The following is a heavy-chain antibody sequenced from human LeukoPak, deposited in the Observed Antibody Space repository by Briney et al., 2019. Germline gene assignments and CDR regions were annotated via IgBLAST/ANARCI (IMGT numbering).Heavy chain of an antibody. CDR2: ISYNGIT. D-gene: IGHD5-24*01. CDR1: GDSLRTNNSF. V-gene: IGHV4-39*01. CDR3: ARRNGHTCDMGNWFDP. Sequence: PSETLSLTCSLSGDSLRTNNSFWDWIREPPGMGLEWIGRISYNGITYYNSFLTSRAVVSVDPSKHQFSFTLSSVTTAHTVIFYYARRNGHTCDMGNWFDPWGQGKLVTVSA. J-gene: IGHJ5*02.